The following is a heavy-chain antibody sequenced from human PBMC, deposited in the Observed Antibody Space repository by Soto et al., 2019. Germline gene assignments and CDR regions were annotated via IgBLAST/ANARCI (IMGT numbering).Heavy chain of an antibody. Sequence: QVQLVESGGGVVQPGKSLRLSCAASGFTFNTYGMHWVRQAPGKGPEWVAVISNDGSNKYYADSVKGRFTISRDNSKNTLYLQMNSLRAEDTAVYYCANWNYPQSDWGQGTLVTGSS. CDR1: GFTFNTYG. CDR3: ANWNYPQSD. V-gene: IGHV3-30*18. J-gene: IGHJ4*02. D-gene: IGHD1-7*01. CDR2: ISNDGSNK.